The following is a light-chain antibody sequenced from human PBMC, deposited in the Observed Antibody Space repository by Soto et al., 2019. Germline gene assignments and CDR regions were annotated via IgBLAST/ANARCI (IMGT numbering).Light chain of an antibody. J-gene: IGLJ3*02. CDR2: EVT. CDR3: SSYAGSKTL. CDR1: SSDVGNYNY. V-gene: IGLV2-8*01. Sequence: QSVLTQPPSASGSPGQSVTISCNGTSSDVGNYNYVSWYQQHPGKAPKLMIYEVTKRPSGVPDRFSGSKSGNTASLTVSGLQAEDVADYYCSSYAGSKTLFGGGTKLTVL.